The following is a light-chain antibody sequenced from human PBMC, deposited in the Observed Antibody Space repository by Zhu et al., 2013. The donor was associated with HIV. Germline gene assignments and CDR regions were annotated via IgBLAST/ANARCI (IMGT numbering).Light chain of an antibody. J-gene: IGKJ2*01. CDR1: QSVSSTY. Sequence: EIVLTQSPGTLSLSPGERATLSCRASQSVSSTYLAWYQQKPGQPPRLLIYGASSRATGIPDRFSGSGSGTDFTLTISRLEPEDFAVYYCQQYGSSPYTFGQGTKLEIK. CDR3: QQYGSSPYT. CDR2: GAS. V-gene: IGKV3-20*01.